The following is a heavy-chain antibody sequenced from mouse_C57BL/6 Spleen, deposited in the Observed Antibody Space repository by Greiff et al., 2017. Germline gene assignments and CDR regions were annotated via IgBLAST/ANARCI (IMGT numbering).Heavy chain of an antibody. J-gene: IGHJ1*03. Sequence: EVKLLESEGGLVQPGSSMKLSCTASGFTFSDYYMAWVRQVPETGLEWVANINYDGSSTYYLDSLKSRFIISRDNAKNILYLQMSSLKSEDTATYYCARDEDGGSSPWYFDVWGTGTTVTVSS. CDR2: INYDGSST. V-gene: IGHV5-16*01. CDR3: ARDEDGGSSPWYFDV. CDR1: GFTFSDYY. D-gene: IGHD1-1*01.